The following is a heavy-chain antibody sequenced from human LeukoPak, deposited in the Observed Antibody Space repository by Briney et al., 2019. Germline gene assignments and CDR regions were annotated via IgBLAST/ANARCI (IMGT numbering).Heavy chain of an antibody. CDR2: INTAGSSI. Sequence: PGGSLRLSCAASGFTFSSYWVTWVRQAPGKGLVWVSRINTAGSSISYADSVKGRFTISRDNAKNTLYLQINSLRVEDTAVYYCARGAVAGTYFDYWGQGTLVTVSS. D-gene: IGHD6-19*01. CDR3: ARGAVAGTYFDY. CDR1: GFTFSSYW. J-gene: IGHJ4*02. V-gene: IGHV3-74*01.